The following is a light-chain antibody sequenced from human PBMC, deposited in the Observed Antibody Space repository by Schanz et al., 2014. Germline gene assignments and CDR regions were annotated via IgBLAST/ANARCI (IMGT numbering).Light chain of an antibody. CDR1: SSDVGGYNF. Sequence: QSALTQPPSASGSPGQSVTISCTGTSSDVGGYNFVSWYQQHPGKAPKLMIYDVSNRPSGVSNRFSGSKSANTASLTIFGXXXEDEADYYCSSYTRSSPVVFGGGTKLTVL. V-gene: IGLV2-14*01. CDR2: DVS. J-gene: IGLJ2*01. CDR3: SSYTRSSPVV.